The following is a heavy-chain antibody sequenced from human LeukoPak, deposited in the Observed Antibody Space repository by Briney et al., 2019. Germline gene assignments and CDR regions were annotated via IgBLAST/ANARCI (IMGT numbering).Heavy chain of an antibody. D-gene: IGHD4-17*01. J-gene: IGHJ6*03. CDR1: GFTVSNNY. CDR3: ARALEGVTVTHTDYYYYNYMDV. Sequence: PGGSLRLSCAASGFTVSNNYMSWVRQAPGKGLEWVSSISSSSSYIYYADSVKGRFTISRDNAKNSLYLQMNSLRAEDTAVYYCARALEGVTVTHTDYYYYNYMDVWGKGTTVTVSS. V-gene: IGHV3-21*01. CDR2: ISSSSSYI.